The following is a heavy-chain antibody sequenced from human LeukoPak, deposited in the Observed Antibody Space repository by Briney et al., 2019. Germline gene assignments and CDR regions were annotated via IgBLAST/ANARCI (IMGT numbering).Heavy chain of an antibody. Sequence: GGSLRLSCVVSGFTLSHSYMSGVRQAPGKGLEWVSVIYSGGSAYYADSVRGRFTISRDNPKSTLYSQINWLRAEDTAVYYGSRDSPERNWGSNYFDSWGQGTLVTVSS. CDR2: IYSGGSA. J-gene: IGHJ4*02. CDR1: GFTLSHSY. V-gene: IGHV3-66*01. D-gene: IGHD7-27*01. CDR3: SRDSPERNWGSNYFDS.